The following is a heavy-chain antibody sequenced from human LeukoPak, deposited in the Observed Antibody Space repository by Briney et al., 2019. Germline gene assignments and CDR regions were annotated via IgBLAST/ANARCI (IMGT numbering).Heavy chain of an antibody. D-gene: IGHD6-13*01. V-gene: IGHV3-7*01. CDR3: ARDPAPFPIAAAGAYYFDY. J-gene: IGHJ4*02. CDR1: GFTFSSYW. CDR2: IKQDGSEK. Sequence: GGSLRLSCAASGFTFSSYWMSWVRQAPGKGLEWVANIKQDGSEKYYVDSVKGRFTISRDNAKNSLYLQMNSLRAEDTAVYYCARDPAPFPIAAAGAYYFDYWGQGTLVTVSS.